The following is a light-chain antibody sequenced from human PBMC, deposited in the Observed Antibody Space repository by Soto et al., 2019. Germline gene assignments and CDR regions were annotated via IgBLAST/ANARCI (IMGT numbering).Light chain of an antibody. V-gene: IGKV3-15*01. CDR3: QQYNNWWT. J-gene: IGKJ1*01. CDR2: GAS. Sequence: EIVMTQSPATLSVSPGERATLSCRASQSISNNLAWYHQRPGQAPRLLIYGASTRATGIPARFSGSGSGTEFHLPLSRLPSQDFSVYYCQQYNNWWTFGQGTRVEIK. CDR1: QSISNN.